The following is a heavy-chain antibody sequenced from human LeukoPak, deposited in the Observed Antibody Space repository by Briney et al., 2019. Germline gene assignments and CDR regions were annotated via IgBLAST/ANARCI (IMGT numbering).Heavy chain of an antibody. V-gene: IGHV4-39*01. Sequence: SETLSLTCTVSGGSISSSSYYWGWIRPPPGKGLEWIGSIYYRGSTYYNPSLKSRVTISVDTSRNQFSLKLSSVTAADTAVYYCASHSSSWPFDYWGQGTLVTVSS. CDR2: IYYRGST. J-gene: IGHJ4*02. CDR3: ASHSSSWPFDY. CDR1: GGSISSSSYY. D-gene: IGHD6-13*01.